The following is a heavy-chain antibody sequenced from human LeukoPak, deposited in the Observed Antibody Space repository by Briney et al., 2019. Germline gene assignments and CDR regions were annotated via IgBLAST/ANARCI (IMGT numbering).Heavy chain of an antibody. CDR2: ISPTGSTT. D-gene: IGHD6-6*01. Sequence: PGGSLRLSCAASEFTVSSNYMSWVRQAPGKGLVWVSRISPTGSTTSYADSVKGRFTVSRDNAKNTLYLQVNNLRAEDTAVYYCARGPNSNWSGLDFWGQGTLLTVSS. CDR3: ARGPNSNWSGLDF. CDR1: EFTVSSNY. J-gene: IGHJ4*02. V-gene: IGHV3-74*01.